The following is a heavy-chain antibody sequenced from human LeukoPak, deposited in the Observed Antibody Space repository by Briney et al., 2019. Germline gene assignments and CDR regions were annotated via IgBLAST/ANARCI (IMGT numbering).Heavy chain of an antibody. D-gene: IGHD2-2*03. CDR3: ARVDIVVVPAAKGPYYYYGMDV. J-gene: IGHJ6*02. CDR2: ISAYNGNT. Sequence: ASVKVSRKASGYTFTSYGISWVRQAPGQGLEWMGWISAYNGNTNYAQKLQGRVTMTTDTSTSTAYMELRSLRSDDTAVYYCARVDIVVVPAAKGPYYYYGMDVWGQGTTVTVSS. CDR1: GYTFTSYG. V-gene: IGHV1-18*01.